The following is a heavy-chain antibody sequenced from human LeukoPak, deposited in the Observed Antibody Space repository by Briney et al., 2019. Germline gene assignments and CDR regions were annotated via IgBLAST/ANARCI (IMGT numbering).Heavy chain of an antibody. V-gene: IGHV3-30-3*01. D-gene: IGHD3-22*01. CDR1: GFTFSSYA. Sequence: PGGSLRLSCAASGFTFSSYAMHWVRQAPGKGLEWVAVISYDGSNKYYADSVKGRFTISRDNSKNTLYLQMNSLRAEDTAVYYCAKNHGWLSRDWGQGTLVTVSS. J-gene: IGHJ4*02. CDR2: ISYDGSNK. CDR3: AKNHGWLSRD.